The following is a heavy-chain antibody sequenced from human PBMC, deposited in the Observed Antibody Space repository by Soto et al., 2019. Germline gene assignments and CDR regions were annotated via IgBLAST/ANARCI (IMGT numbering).Heavy chain of an antibody. CDR1: GFTLGTYA. V-gene: IGHV3-23*01. J-gene: IGHJ6*02. Sequence: GGSLRLSCAASGFTLGTYAMYWVRQAPRKGLEWVSGVGGSGARTYYADSVKGRFTISRDNAKNMLYLQMGSLRAEDTAVYFWAKDMYDGNNLYGRDVWGQGTTVTVSS. CDR2: VGGSGART. D-gene: IGHD1-20*01. CDR3: AKDMYDGNNLYGRDV.